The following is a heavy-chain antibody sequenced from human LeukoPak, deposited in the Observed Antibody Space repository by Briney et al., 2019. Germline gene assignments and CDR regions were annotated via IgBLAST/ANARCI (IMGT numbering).Heavy chain of an antibody. V-gene: IGHV4-34*01. CDR1: GRSFSGCY. CDR2: INHSGST. Sequence: PSETLSLTCAVYGRSFSGCYWSWIRQPPGKGLEWIGEINHSGSTNYNPSLKSRVTISVDTSKNQFSLKLSSVTAADTAVYYCARSYYDILTGYPFDYWGQGTLVTVSS. CDR3: ARSYYDILTGYPFDY. D-gene: IGHD3-9*01. J-gene: IGHJ4*02.